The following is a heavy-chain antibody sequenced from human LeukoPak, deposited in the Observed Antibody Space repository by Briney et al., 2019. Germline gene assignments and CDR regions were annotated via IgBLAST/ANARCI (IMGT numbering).Heavy chain of an antibody. D-gene: IGHD2-2*01. CDR2: ISGSGGST. CDR1: GFTFGDYY. CDR3: AKVASSDIVVVPAAMRDYYYYYGMDV. J-gene: IGHJ6*02. V-gene: IGHV3-23*01. Sequence: PGGSLRLSCAASGFTFGDYYMSWIRQAPGKGLEWVSAISGSGGSTYYANSVKGRFTISRDNSKNTLYLQMNSLRAEDTAVYYCAKVASSDIVVVPAAMRDYYYYYGMDVWGQGTTVTVSS.